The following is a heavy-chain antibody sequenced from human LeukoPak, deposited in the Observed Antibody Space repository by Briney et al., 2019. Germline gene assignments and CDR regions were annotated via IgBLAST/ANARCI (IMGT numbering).Heavy chain of an antibody. J-gene: IGHJ6*02. D-gene: IGHD2-21*02. CDR1: GGTFSSYA. V-gene: IGHV1-69*13. Sequence: SVKVYCKASGGTFSSYAISWVRQAPGQGLEWMGGIIPIFGTANYAQKFQGRVTITADESTSTAYMELSSLRSEDTAVYYCARSYCGGDCYFDYYGMDVWGQGTTVTVSS. CDR3: ARSYCGGDCYFDYYGMDV. CDR2: IIPIFGTA.